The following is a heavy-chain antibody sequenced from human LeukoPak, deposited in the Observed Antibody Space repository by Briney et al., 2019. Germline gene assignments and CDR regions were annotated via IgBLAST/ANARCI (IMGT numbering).Heavy chain of an antibody. Sequence: PSETLSLTCAVYGGSFSGYYWSWIRQPPGKGLEWIGEINHSGSTNYNPSLKSRVTISVDTSKNQFSLKLSSVTAADTAVYYCARWNWDRDYWGQGTLVTVSP. V-gene: IGHV4-34*01. CDR2: INHSGST. CDR3: ARWNWDRDY. D-gene: IGHD1-1*01. J-gene: IGHJ4*02. CDR1: GGSFSGYY.